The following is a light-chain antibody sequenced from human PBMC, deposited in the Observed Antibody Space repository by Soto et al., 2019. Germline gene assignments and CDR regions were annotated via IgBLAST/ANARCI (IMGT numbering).Light chain of an antibody. CDR3: AAWDDILNGVV. Sequence: QSVLTQSPSASGTPGQRVTISCSGSFSNIGGNTVNWYEQLPGTAPKLLIYSNNQRPSGVPDRISGTKSGTSASLAIRGLQPDDEADYYCAAWDDILNGVVFGGGIQLTVL. V-gene: IGLV1-44*01. CDR1: FSNIGGNT. J-gene: IGLJ2*01. CDR2: SNN.